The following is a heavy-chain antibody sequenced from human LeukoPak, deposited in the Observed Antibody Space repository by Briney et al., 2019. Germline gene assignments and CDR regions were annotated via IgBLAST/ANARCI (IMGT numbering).Heavy chain of an antibody. V-gene: IGHV4-34*01. CDR2: INHSGST. Sequence: SETLSLTCAVYGGSFSGYYWSWIRQPPGKGLEWIGEINHSGSTNYNPSLKSRVTILVDTSKNQFSLKLSSVTAADTAVYYCARSTDSSGYYYYGMDVWGQGTTVTVSS. CDR1: GGSFSGYY. CDR3: ARSTDSSGYYYYGMDV. D-gene: IGHD3-22*01. J-gene: IGHJ6*02.